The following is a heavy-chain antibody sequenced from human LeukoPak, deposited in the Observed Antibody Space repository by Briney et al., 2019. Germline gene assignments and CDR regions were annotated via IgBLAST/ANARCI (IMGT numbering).Heavy chain of an antibody. CDR1: GFIFKKYW. D-gene: IGHD5-24*01. Sequence: GESLRLSCAASGFIFKKYWMNWVRQVPGKGLECLANIKEDGSETYYANSVKGRFTMSRDNPKNLLFLQINSLRVEDTAVYYCARETPRRGETRDGYRWGQGTVVTVSS. V-gene: IGHV3-7*01. J-gene: IGHJ4*02. CDR3: ARETPRRGETRDGYR. CDR2: IKEDGSET.